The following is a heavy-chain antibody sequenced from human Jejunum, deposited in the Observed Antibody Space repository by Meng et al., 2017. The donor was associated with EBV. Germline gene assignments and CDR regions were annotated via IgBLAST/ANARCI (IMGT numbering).Heavy chain of an antibody. CDR3: ARVAFSYTTRSLDS. V-gene: IGHV4-30-2*01. CDR2: INHSGST. D-gene: IGHD3-16*02. Sequence: HVPGSGSGLLKPSQTLSLTCAVSGDSITRGAYLWSWIRQHPGKGLEWIGEINHSGSTNYNPSLRSRVTISVETSKNQFSLRLNSVTAADTAVYYCARVAFSYTTRSLDSWGQGTLVTVSS. CDR1: GDSITRGAYL. J-gene: IGHJ4*02.